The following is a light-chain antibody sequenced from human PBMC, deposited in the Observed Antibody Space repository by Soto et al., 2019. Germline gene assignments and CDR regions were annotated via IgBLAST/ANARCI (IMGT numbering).Light chain of an antibody. Sequence: EIVLTQSPGTLSLSPGERATLSCRASQSVSNSYLAWYQQKPGQAPRLLIYGASGRATGIPYRFSGSGSRTDFTLIITRLEPEGFALYYCLQYGSSPWAVGQGTKVDIK. CDR3: LQYGSSPWA. CDR1: QSVSNSY. CDR2: GAS. J-gene: IGKJ1*01. V-gene: IGKV3-20*01.